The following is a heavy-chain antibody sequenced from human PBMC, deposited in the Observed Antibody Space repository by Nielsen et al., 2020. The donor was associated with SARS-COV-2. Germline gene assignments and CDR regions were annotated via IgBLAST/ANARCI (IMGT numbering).Heavy chain of an antibody. CDR2: MNTNTGDP. CDR1: GYIFSHYV. D-gene: IGHD3-10*01. V-gene: IGHV7-4-1*02. CDR3: ARGGIALVRGTPERFDP. J-gene: IGHJ5*02. Sequence: ASVKVSCKASGYIFSHYVINWVRQAPGQGLEWMGWMNTNTGDPMYAQDFTGRFVFSLDSSVSTAYLHISGLKPEDTAVYYCARGGIALVRGTPERFDPWGQGTLVTVSS.